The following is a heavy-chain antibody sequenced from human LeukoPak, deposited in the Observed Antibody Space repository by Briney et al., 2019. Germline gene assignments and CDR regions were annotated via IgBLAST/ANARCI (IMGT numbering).Heavy chain of an antibody. Sequence: SGPTLVNPTQTLTLTCTFSGFSLSTSREGVGWIRQPPGKALEWLALIYWDGDKRYSPSLKTRLTITKDTSKNQVVLTMTNMDPVDTATYYCARRRTGHTSFDYWGQGTLVTVSS. CDR2: IYWDGDK. J-gene: IGHJ4*02. CDR3: ARRRTGHTSFDY. CDR1: GFSLSTSREG. V-gene: IGHV2-5*02. D-gene: IGHD4-17*01.